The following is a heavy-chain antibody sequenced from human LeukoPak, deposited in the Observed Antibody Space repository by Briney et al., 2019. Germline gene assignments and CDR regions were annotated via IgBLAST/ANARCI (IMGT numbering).Heavy chain of an antibody. CDR1: GGSFSGYY. V-gene: IGHV4-34*01. J-gene: IGHJ5*02. CDR3: ARGGNYDILTGLHWFDP. Sequence: SETLSLTCAVYGGSFSGYYWSWIRQPPGKGLEWIGEINHRGSTNYNPSLKSRVTISVDTSKNQFSLKLSSVTAADTAVYYCARGGNYDILTGLHWFDPWGQGTLVTVSS. CDR2: INHRGST. D-gene: IGHD3-9*01.